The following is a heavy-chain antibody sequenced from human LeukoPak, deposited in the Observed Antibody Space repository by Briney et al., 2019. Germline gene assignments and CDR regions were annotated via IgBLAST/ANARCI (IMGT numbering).Heavy chain of an antibody. J-gene: IGHJ4*02. Sequence: GGSLRLSCAASGFTFSSYAMHWVRQAPGKGLEWVAVISYDGSNKYYADSVKGRFTISRDNSKNTLYLQMSSLRAEDTAVYFCAKLGGDTSGLLLWGQGTLVTVSS. CDR1: GFTFSSYA. V-gene: IGHV3-30*04. CDR2: ISYDGSNK. CDR3: AKLGGDTSGLLL. D-gene: IGHD6-25*01.